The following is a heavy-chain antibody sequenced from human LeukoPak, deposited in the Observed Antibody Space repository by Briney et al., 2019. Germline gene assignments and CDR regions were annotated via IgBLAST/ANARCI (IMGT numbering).Heavy chain of an antibody. D-gene: IGHD3-3*01. CDR2: IYTSGST. V-gene: IGHV4-4*07. CDR3: ARDSKTDFWSGYRPGGAFDI. Sequence: SETLSLTCTVSGGSLSSYYWSWIRQPAGKGLEWIGRIYTSGSTNYNPSLKSRVTMSVDTSKNQFSLKLSSVTAADTAVYYCARDSKTDFWSGYRPGGAFDIWGQGTMVTASS. J-gene: IGHJ3*02. CDR1: GGSLSSYY.